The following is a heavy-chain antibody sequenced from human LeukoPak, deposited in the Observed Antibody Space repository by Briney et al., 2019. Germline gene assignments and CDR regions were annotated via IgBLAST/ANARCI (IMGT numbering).Heavy chain of an antibody. CDR1: GFTFSRYE. D-gene: IGHD3-10*01. V-gene: IGHV3-48*03. CDR2: ISSGGSTI. J-gene: IGHJ4*02. Sequence: GSLRLSCAAYGFTFSRYEMNSVRQAPGKGLEWVSYISSGGSTIYYADSVKGRFTISRDNAKNSLSLQMYSLRAEDTAVYYCARGDYYGSGSYYHQFDFWGQGTLVTVSS. CDR3: ARGDYYGSGSYYHQFDF.